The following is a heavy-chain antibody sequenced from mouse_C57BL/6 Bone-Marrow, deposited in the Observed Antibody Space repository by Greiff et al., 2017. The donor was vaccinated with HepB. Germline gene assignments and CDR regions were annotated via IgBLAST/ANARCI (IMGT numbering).Heavy chain of an antibody. CDR3: ARPDDGYYSYYFDY. V-gene: IGHV1-50*01. J-gene: IGHJ2*01. D-gene: IGHD2-3*01. CDR1: GYTFTSYW. CDR2: IDPSDSYT. Sequence: VQLQQPGAELVKPGASVKLSCKASGYTFTSYWMQWVKQRPGQGLEWIGEIDPSDSYTNYNQKFKGKATLTVDTSSSTAYMQLSSLTSEDSAVYYCARPDDGYYSYYFDYWGKGTTLTVSS.